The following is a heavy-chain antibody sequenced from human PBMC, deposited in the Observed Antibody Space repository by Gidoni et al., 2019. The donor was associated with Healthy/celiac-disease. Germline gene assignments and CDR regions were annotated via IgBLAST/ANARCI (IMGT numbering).Heavy chain of an antibody. V-gene: IGHV4-31*03. CDR3: ARDAGALPRGEDYGMDV. D-gene: IGHD3-10*01. J-gene: IGHJ6*02. CDR2: IYYSGST. Sequence: QVQLQESAPGLVKPSQTLSLTCTVSGGSISSGRYYWSWIRQHPGKGLEWIGYIYYSGSTYYNPSLKSRVTISVDTSKNQFSLKLSSVAAADTAVYYCARDAGALPRGEDYGMDVWGQGTTVTVSS. CDR1: GGSISSGRYY.